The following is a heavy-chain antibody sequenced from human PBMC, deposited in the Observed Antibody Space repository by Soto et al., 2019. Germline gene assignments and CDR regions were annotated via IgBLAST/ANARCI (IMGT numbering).Heavy chain of an antibody. Sequence: SETLSLTCTVSAGSITTSYWSWIRQPLGKALEWIGYISYRGSTNYNPYLKSRLTISIDTSKSQISLKLTSMTTADTAVYYCASSGIVGREVNTWFDPWGQGTLVTVSS. CDR1: AGSITTSY. CDR2: ISYRGST. CDR3: ASSGIVGREVNTWFDP. J-gene: IGHJ5*02. V-gene: IGHV4-59*01. D-gene: IGHD3-22*01.